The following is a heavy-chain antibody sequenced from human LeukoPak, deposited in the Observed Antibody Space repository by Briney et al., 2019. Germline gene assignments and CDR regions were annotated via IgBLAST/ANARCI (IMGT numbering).Heavy chain of an antibody. V-gene: IGHV1-69*05. Sequence: GSSVKVSCKASGGTFSSYAISWVRQAPGQGLEWMGGIIPIFGTANYAQKFQGRVRITTDESTSTAYMELSSLRSEDTAVYYCASCPLPFIAATEAYWFDPWGQGTLVTVSS. CDR2: IIPIFGTA. CDR1: GGTFSSYA. J-gene: IGHJ5*02. D-gene: IGHD6-13*01. CDR3: ASCPLPFIAATEAYWFDP.